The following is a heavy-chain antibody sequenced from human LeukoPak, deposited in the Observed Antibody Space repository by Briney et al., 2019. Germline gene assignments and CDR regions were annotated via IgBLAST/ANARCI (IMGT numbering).Heavy chain of an antibody. Sequence: GGSLRLSCAASGFTFSSYNVNWVRQAPGEGLECISHLSSSGSTRYYADSVKGRFTISRDTAKNSLYLQMNSLRDEDTAVYYCARERNGMDVWGQGTTVTVSS. CDR1: GFTFSSYN. J-gene: IGHJ6*02. CDR3: ARERNGMDV. V-gene: IGHV3-48*02. CDR2: LSSSGSTR.